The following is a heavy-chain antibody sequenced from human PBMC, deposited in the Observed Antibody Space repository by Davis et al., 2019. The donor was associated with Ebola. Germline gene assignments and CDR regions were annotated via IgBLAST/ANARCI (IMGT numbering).Heavy chain of an antibody. J-gene: IGHJ4*02. CDR2: INIDNGDT. CDR3: AKAESP. Sequence: ASVKVSCKASGDTFTGYSMHWVRQAPGQGLEWMGRINIDNGDTNYAQKFQGRVTMTRDTSINTAYMDLSRPTSDDTAVYYCAKAESPWGQGTQVTVSS. CDR1: GDTFTGYS. V-gene: IGHV1-2*06. D-gene: IGHD3-10*01.